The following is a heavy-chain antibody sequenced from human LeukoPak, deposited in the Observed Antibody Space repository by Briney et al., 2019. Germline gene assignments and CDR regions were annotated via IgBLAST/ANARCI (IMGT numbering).Heavy chain of an antibody. Sequence: GASVKVSCKASGYTFTGYYMHWVRQAPGQGLEWMGGIIPIFGTANYAQKFQGRVTITADKSTSTAYMELSSLRSEDTAVYYCAREGNYYDSSGYPNWGQGTLVTVSS. CDR1: GYTFTGYY. CDR3: AREGNYYDSSGYPN. J-gene: IGHJ4*02. D-gene: IGHD3-22*01. CDR2: IIPIFGTA. V-gene: IGHV1-69*06.